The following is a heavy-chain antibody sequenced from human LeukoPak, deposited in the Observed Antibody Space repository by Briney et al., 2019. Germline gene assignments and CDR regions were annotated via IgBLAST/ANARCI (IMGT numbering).Heavy chain of an antibody. CDR3: AREATTVTTYTHTRFDP. V-gene: IGHV1-2*02. D-gene: IGHD4-11*01. CDR1: GYTFTGYY. Sequence: ASVKVSCKASGYTFTGYYMHWVRQAPGQGLEWMGWINPNSGGTNYAQKFQGRVTMTRDTSISTSYMELSRLRSDDTAVYYCAREATTVTTYTHTRFDPWGQGTLVTVSS. J-gene: IGHJ5*02. CDR2: INPNSGGT.